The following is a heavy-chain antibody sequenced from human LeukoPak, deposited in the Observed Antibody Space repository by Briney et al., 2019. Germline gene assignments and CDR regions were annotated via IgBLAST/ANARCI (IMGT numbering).Heavy chain of an antibody. Sequence: GGSLRLSCAVSGFTFRNYASHWVRQAPGKGLEWVAFISYDGNDQYYADSVEGRFTISRDNSKNTLFLQMNSLRAGDTAVYFCASQAGYSSGWAPVYWGQGTPVTVSS. CDR3: ASQAGYSSGWAPVY. J-gene: IGHJ4*02. D-gene: IGHD6-19*01. CDR1: GFTFRNYA. CDR2: ISYDGNDQ. V-gene: IGHV3-30*03.